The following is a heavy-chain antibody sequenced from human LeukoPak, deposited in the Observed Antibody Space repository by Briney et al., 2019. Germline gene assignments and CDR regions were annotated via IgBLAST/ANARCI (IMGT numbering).Heavy chain of an antibody. CDR3: ARDSSTVEILDY. CDR2: ISSSSSYI. V-gene: IGHV3-21*01. CDR1: GFTFSSYS. Sequence: GGSLRLSCAASGFTFSSYSMNWVRQAPGKGLEWVSSISSSSSYIYYADSVKGRFTISRDNAKNSLYLQMNSLRAEDTAVYYCARDSSTVEILDYWGQGTLVTVSS. J-gene: IGHJ4*02. D-gene: IGHD4-17*01.